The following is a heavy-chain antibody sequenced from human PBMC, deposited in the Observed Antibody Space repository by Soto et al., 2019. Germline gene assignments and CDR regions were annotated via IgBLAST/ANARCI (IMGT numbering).Heavy chain of an antibody. Sequence: QAQLVESGGGVVQPGRSLRLSCAASGLTFNIYALHWVRQAQGKGLEWVAVISFDGTKKYYSDSVKGRFTISRDNLKNTLYLQMNNLRVEDAALYFCASEYDYGYRYINYGLDVWGQGTTVTVSS. CDR1: GLTFNIYA. J-gene: IGHJ6*02. CDR2: ISFDGTKK. CDR3: ASEYDYGYRYINYGLDV. D-gene: IGHD4-17*01. V-gene: IGHV3-30-3*01.